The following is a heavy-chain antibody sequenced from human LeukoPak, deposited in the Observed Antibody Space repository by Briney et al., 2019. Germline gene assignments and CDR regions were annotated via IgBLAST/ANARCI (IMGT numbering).Heavy chain of an antibody. Sequence: PSETLSLTCADYGGSFSGYYWSWIRQPPGKGLEWIGEINHSGSTNYNPSLKSRVTISVDTSKNQFSLKLSSVTAADTAVYYCARAGYCTGGVCYPDAFDIWGQGTMVTVSS. CDR1: GGSFSGYY. V-gene: IGHV4-34*01. CDR2: INHSGST. J-gene: IGHJ3*02. CDR3: ARAGYCTGGVCYPDAFDI. D-gene: IGHD2-8*02.